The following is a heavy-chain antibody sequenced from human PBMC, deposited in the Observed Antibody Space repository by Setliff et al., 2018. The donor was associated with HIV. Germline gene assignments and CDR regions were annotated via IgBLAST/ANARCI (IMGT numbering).Heavy chain of an antibody. Sequence: SETLSLTCAVYGGSFSGFSWNWIRQPTGKGLEWIGDINNYGVTLYTSSLAGRVTISVDTSKNQFSLTLKSLTVADPALYFCSRGPTVRGSFTGVVYTAPLPSFDTWSQGSLVTVSS. CDR1: GGSFSGFS. J-gene: IGHJ4*02. CDR3: SRGPTVRGSFTGVVYTAPLPSFDT. D-gene: IGHD3-3*01. V-gene: IGHV4-34*01. CDR2: INNYGVT.